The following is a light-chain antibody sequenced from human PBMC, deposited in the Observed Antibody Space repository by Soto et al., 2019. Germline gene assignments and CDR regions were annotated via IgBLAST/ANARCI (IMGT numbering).Light chain of an antibody. CDR3: QQYNTCTWT. CDR2: DAS. Sequence: LHMTQSPSTLFASVGDRVTITCRASQTISNWLAWYQQKPGKAPKLLIYDASTLESGVPSRFSGSGSGTEFTLTISTLQPDDFATYYCQQYNTCTWTFGQGTKVDIK. CDR1: QTISNW. V-gene: IGKV1-5*01. J-gene: IGKJ1*01.